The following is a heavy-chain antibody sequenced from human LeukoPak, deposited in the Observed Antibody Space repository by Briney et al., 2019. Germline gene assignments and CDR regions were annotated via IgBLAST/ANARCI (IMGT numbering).Heavy chain of an antibody. Sequence: SETLSLTCAVYGGSFSGYYWSWIRQPPGKGLEWIGYIYYSGSTYYNPSLKSRVTISVDTSKNQFSLKLSSVTAADTAVYYCAREIIVVVPAAIRKNGNWFDPWGQGTLVTVSS. D-gene: IGHD2-2*02. CDR1: GGSFSGYY. CDR3: AREIIVVVPAAIRKNGNWFDP. CDR2: IYYSGST. V-gene: IGHV4-34*09. J-gene: IGHJ5*02.